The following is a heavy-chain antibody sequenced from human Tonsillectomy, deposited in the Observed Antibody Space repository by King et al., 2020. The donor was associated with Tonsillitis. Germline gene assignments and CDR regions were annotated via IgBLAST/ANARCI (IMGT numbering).Heavy chain of an antibody. Sequence: LQLQESGPGVVKPSETLSLTCTVSGGSISISDHYWAWIRHPPGKGLEGIGYMDCSGTIFYNPSLKSRITISGGTSENRFSLKLRSATAADTAVYFCARSVSGSFDYWGQGALVTVSS. CDR3: ARSVSGSFDY. V-gene: IGHV4-39*01. J-gene: IGHJ4*02. CDR2: MDCSGTI. CDR1: GGSISISDHY. D-gene: IGHD1-26*01.